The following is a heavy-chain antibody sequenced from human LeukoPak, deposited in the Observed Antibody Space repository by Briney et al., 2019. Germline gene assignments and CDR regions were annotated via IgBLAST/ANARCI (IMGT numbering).Heavy chain of an antibody. CDR1: GGSFSGYY. CDR3: ARGVGQLARVGYYYYYYMDV. D-gene: IGHD6-6*01. J-gene: IGHJ6*03. CDR2: INHSGST. Sequence: SETLSLTCAVYGGSFSGYYWSWIRQPSGKGLEWIGEINHSGSTNYNPSLKSRVTISVDTSKNQFSLKLSSVTAADTAVYYCARGVGQLARVGYYYYYYMDVWGKGTTVTVSS. V-gene: IGHV4-34*01.